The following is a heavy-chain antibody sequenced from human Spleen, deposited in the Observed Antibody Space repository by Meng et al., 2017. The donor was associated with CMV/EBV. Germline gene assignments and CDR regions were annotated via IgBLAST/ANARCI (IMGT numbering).Heavy chain of an antibody. V-gene: IGHV3-23*03. J-gene: IGHJ4*02. D-gene: IGHD6-6*01. CDR3: AKESISIAARPEINHFDS. Sequence: FTFRTYAMGWGRQAPGKGLEWVSSVCSAGVSTYYADSMKGRFTISRNNSKNMLYLQMNSLRAEDTAIYFCAKESISIAARPEINHFDSWGQGTLVTVSS. CDR2: VCSAGVST. CDR1: FTFRTYA.